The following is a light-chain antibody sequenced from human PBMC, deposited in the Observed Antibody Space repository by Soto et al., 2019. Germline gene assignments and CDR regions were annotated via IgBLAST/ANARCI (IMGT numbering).Light chain of an antibody. J-gene: IGKJ1*01. CDR1: QSISDT. CDR3: QQYNNWPRT. V-gene: IGKV3-15*01. CDR2: GAS. Sequence: EIVMTQSPFTLSVSPGGRATLSCRASQSISDTLAWYQQKPGQAPRLLIHGASTRAPGFPARFSGSGSGTEFTLTISSLQSEDFAVYYCQQYNNWPRTFGQGTKVDIK.